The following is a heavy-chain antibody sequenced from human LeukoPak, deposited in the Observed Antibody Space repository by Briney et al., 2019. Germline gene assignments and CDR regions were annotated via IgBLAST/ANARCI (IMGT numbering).Heavy chain of an antibody. V-gene: IGHV6-1*01. CDR1: GDSVSSNSAA. D-gene: IGHD6-19*01. J-gene: IGHJ4*02. CDR2: TYYRSKWYN. CDR3: ARADEPIAVAGTPRNY. Sequence: SQTLSLTCAISGDSVSSNSAAWNWIRQSPSRGLEWLGRTYYRSKWYNDYAVSVKSRITINPDTSKNQFSLQLNSVTPEDTAVYYCARADEPIAVAGTPRNYWGQGTLVTVSS.